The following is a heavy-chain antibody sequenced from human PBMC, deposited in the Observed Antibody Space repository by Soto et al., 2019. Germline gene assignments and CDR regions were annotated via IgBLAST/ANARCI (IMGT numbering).Heavy chain of an antibody. J-gene: IGHJ4*02. Sequence: EVLLVESGGGVVQPGGSLKLSCAASGFVFKDSSIHWVRQASGKGLEWVGRIRDRAYNYATAYTASVKGRFTISRDDSNNTAYLRMTSLKTEDTAIYYCTRLISAAQDYWGQGTLVTVSS. D-gene: IGHD3-10*01. V-gene: IGHV3-73*01. CDR3: TRLISAAQDY. CDR2: IRDRAYNYAT. CDR1: GFVFKDSS.